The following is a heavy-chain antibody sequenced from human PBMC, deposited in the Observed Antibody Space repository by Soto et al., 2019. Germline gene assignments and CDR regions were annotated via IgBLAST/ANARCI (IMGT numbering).Heavy chain of an antibody. CDR3: ARAHPNWFDP. CDR2: IYYSGST. CDR1: GGSISSYY. V-gene: IGHV4-59*08. J-gene: IGHJ5*02. Sequence: SETLSLTCTVSGGSISSYYWSWIRQPPGKGLEWIGYIYYSGSTNYNPSLKSRVNISVDTSKNQFSMKLSSVTAADTVVYYCARAHPNWFDPWGQGTLVTVSS.